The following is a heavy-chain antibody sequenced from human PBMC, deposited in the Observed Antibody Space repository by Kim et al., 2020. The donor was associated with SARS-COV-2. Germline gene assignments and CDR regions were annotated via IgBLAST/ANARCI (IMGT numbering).Heavy chain of an antibody. V-gene: IGHV4-34*01. Sequence: SETLSLTCAVYGGSFSGYYWSWIRQPPGKGLEWIGEINHSGSTNYNPSLKSRVTISVDTSKNQFSLKLSSVTAADTAVYYCARDRQGRGRYFDYWGQGTLVTVSS. CDR2: INHSGST. J-gene: IGHJ4*02. CDR1: GGSFSGYY. CDR3: ARDRQGRGRYFDY. D-gene: IGHD3-10*01.